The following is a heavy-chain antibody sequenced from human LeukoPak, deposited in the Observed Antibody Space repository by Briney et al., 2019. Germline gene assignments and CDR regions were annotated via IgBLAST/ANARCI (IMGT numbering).Heavy chain of an antibody. V-gene: IGHV3-53*01. CDR2: IYNGGST. CDR3: AKDRTVGASYWYFDL. J-gene: IGHJ2*01. D-gene: IGHD1-26*01. CDR1: GFTVSSNY. Sequence: GGSLRLSCAASGFTVSSNYMSWVRQAPGKGLEWVSSIYNGGSTYYADSAKGRFTMSRDNSKNTLYLQMNSLRAEDTAVYYCAKDRTVGASYWYFDLWGRGTLVTVSS.